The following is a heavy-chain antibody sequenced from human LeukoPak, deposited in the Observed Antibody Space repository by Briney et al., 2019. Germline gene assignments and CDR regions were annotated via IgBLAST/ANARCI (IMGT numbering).Heavy chain of an antibody. CDR3: ARGPYYYDSSPLDY. CDR2: IYPSSFT. V-gene: IGHV4-59*01. Sequence: SETLSLTCTVSGGSMNTYYWTWIRQPAGKGLQWIGYIYPSSFTNYNPSLKSRVTISVDTSKNQFSLKLSSVTAADTAVYYCARGPYYYDSSPLDYWGQGTLVTVSS. D-gene: IGHD3-22*01. J-gene: IGHJ4*02. CDR1: GGSMNTYY.